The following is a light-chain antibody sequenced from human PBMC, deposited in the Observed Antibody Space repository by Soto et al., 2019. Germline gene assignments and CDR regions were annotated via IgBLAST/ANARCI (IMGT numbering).Light chain of an antibody. V-gene: IGKV1-6*01. CDR2: TAS. CDR1: QAIRND. J-gene: IGKJ1*01. Sequence: AIQMTQSPSSLSASVGDRVIITCRASQAIRNDLGWYQQKPGKAPKLLIYTASTLQSGVPSRFSGSGSGTDFTLTISCLQSEDFATYYCQQYYTLPSTFGQGTKVDIK. CDR3: QQYYTLPST.